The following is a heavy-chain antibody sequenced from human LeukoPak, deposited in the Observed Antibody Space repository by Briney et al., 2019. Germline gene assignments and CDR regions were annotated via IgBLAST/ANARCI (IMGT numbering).Heavy chain of an antibody. D-gene: IGHD6-19*01. CDR3: ARSSGWYAFDY. CDR2: ISSSGSTI. J-gene: IGHJ4*02. CDR1: GFTFSSYE. Sequence: PGGSLRLSCAASGFTFSSYEMNWVRQAPGKGLEWVSYISSSGSTIYYADSVKGRFTISRDNSKNSLYLQMNSLRAEDTAFYYCARSSGWYAFDYWGQGTLVTVSS. V-gene: IGHV3-48*03.